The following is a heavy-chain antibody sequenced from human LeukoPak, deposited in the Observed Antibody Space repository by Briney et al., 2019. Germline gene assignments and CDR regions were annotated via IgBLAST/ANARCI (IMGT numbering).Heavy chain of an antibody. V-gene: IGHV3-30-3*01. D-gene: IGHD6-19*01. CDR1: GFTFSSYA. CDR2: ISYDGSNK. Sequence: PGGSLRLSCAASGFTFSSYAMHWVRQAPGKGLEWVAVISYDGSNKCYADSVKGRFTISRDNSKNTLYLQMNSLRAEDTAVYYCASPGIAVAGAFDYWGQGTLVTVSS. CDR3: ASPGIAVAGAFDY. J-gene: IGHJ4*02.